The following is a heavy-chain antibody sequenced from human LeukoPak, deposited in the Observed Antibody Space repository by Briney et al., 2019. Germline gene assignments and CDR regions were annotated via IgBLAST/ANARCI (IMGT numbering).Heavy chain of an antibody. Sequence: TGGSLRLSCAASGFTFSTYAMCWVRQAPGKGLEWVSSISRNGGSTFYTDSVKGRFTISRDNSKNTLYLQMNSLRAEDTAVYYCAKDVTATSWSGDYWGQGTLVAVSP. D-gene: IGHD6-25*01. CDR3: AKDVTATSWSGDY. CDR1: GFTFSTYA. V-gene: IGHV3-23*01. J-gene: IGHJ4*02. CDR2: ISRNGGST.